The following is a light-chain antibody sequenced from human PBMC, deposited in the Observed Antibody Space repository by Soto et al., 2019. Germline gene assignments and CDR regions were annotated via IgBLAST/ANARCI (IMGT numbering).Light chain of an antibody. J-gene: IGKJ1*01. Sequence: VLTQSPGTLSLSPVERATLSCRASQSVTSNYLAWYQQKPGQAPRLLIFGASSRATGIPDKFNGSGSGTDFTLTISRLEPDDFAVYYCQRYGGPSWTFGQGTKVDIK. CDR3: QRYGGPSWT. CDR2: GAS. V-gene: IGKV3-20*01. CDR1: QSVTSNY.